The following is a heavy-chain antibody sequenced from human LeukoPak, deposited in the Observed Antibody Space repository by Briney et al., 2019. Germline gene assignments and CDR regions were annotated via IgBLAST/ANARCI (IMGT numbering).Heavy chain of an antibody. V-gene: IGHV4-39*01. CDR3: ARHVGIAGATRKSLVGDFDY. CDR1: GGSISSSSYY. D-gene: IGHD1-26*01. CDR2: IYYSGST. J-gene: IGHJ4*02. Sequence: SETLSLTCTVSGGSISSSSYYWGWIRQPPGKGLEWIGSIYYSGSTYYNPPLKSRVTISVDTSKNQFSLKLSSVTAADTAVYYCARHVGIAGATRKSLVGDFDYWGQGTLVTVSS.